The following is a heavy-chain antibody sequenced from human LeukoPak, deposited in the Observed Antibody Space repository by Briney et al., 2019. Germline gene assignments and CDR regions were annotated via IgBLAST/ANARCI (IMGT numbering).Heavy chain of an antibody. D-gene: IGHD3-22*01. CDR1: GASINSDNW. J-gene: IGHJ4*02. CDR3: ARRSFYDSTGYFDY. Sequence: PSGTLSLTCAVSGASINSDNWWSWVRQPPGKGLEWIGEIHHSGSTNYSPSLKSRVTIPVDKPRNQFSLKLSSVTAADTAVYYCARRSFYDSTGYFDYWGQGTLVTVSS. V-gene: IGHV4-4*02. CDR2: IHHSGST.